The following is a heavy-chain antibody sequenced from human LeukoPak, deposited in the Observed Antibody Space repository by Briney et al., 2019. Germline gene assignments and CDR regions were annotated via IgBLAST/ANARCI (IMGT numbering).Heavy chain of an antibody. D-gene: IGHD3-22*01. CDR2: ISYDGSNK. CDR3: ERAGHDSSGYTDGFDP. V-gene: IGHV3-30*04. J-gene: IGHJ5*02. Sequence: GGSLRLSCAASGFTFSSYAMHWVRQAPGKGLEWVAVISYDGSNKYYADSVKGRFTISRDNSKNTLYLQMNSLRAEDTAVYYCERAGHDSSGYTDGFDPWGQGTLVTVSS. CDR1: GFTFSSYA.